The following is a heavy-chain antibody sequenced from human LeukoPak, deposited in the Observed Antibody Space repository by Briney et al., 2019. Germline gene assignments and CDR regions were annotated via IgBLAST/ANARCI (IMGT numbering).Heavy chain of an antibody. CDR1: GGSISSNDYY. J-gene: IGHJ4*02. CDR3: ARFMVRGLIVDY. D-gene: IGHD3-10*01. V-gene: IGHV4-39*01. Sequence: PSETLSLTCTVSGGSISSNDYYWGWIRQPPGRRLEWIGNIYYSGSTFYNPSLKSRVTISVDTSKNQFSLKLSSVTAADTAVYYCARFMVRGLIVDYWGQGTLVTVSS. CDR2: IYYSGST.